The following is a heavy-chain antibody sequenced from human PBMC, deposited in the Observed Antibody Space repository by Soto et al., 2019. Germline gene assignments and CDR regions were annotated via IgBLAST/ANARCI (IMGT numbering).Heavy chain of an antibody. CDR1: GGTFSSYR. CDR2: IVPIYRTA. D-gene: IGHD6-13*01. V-gene: IGHV1-69*01. Sequence: QVQLVQSGAAVKKPGSSVKVSCKASGGTFSSYRINWVRQAPGQGLEWVGGIVPIYRTADYAQKFQGRDTITADESARTSYMELRSLTAQDTAVYYCVRDSGAKLSSSWGQGTLVTVSS. J-gene: IGHJ4*02. CDR3: VRDSGAKLSSS.